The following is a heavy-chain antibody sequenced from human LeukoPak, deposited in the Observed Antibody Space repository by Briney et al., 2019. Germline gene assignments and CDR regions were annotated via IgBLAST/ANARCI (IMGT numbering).Heavy chain of an antibody. CDR2: MNPNSGNT. V-gene: IGHV1-8*01. J-gene: IGHJ4*02. CDR3: ARGLPGGYCSGGSCYSAGYYFDY. Sequence: ASVKVSCKASGYTFTSYDINWVRQAPGQGLEWMGWMNPNSGNTGYAQKFQGKVTMTRNTSISTAYMELSSLRSEDTAVYYCARGLPGGYCSGGSCYSAGYYFDYWGQGTLVTVSS. CDR1: GYTFTSYD. D-gene: IGHD2-15*01.